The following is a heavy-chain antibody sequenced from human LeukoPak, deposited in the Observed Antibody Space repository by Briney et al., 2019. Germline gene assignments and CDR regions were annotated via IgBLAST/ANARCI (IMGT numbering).Heavy chain of an antibody. J-gene: IGHJ4*02. Sequence: GGSLRLSCAPSGFTFTNYDMHWVRKVTGKSLESVSAICIAGDTYYPGSVRGRFTISRENAKNSLYLQVNSLRDGDTAVYYCVRGGSGWYYFDYWGQGTLVTVSS. CDR3: VRGGSGWYYFDY. V-gene: IGHV3-13*04. D-gene: IGHD6-19*01. CDR1: GFTFTNYD. CDR2: ICIAGDT.